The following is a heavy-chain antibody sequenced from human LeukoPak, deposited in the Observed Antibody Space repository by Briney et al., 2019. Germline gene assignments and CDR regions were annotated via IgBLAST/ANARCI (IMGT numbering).Heavy chain of an antibody. Sequence: SETLSLTCTVSGGSISSYYWSWIRQPPGKGLEWIGYIYYSGSTNYNPSLKSRVTISVDTSKNQFSLNLSSVTAADTAVYYCARTYETSGYFDYWGQGTLVTVSS. CDR2: IYYSGST. D-gene: IGHD3-22*01. CDR3: ARTYETSGYFDY. J-gene: IGHJ4*02. CDR1: GGSISSYY. V-gene: IGHV4-59*12.